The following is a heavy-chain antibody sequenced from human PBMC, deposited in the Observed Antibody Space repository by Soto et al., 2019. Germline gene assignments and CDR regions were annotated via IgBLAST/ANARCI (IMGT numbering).Heavy chain of an antibody. J-gene: IGHJ4*02. CDR2: INWNGGGI. CDR3: ARGLDARGFDS. CDR1: GFTFDDYG. Sequence: EVQLVESGGGVVRPGGSLRLSCAASGFTFDDYGMSWVRQTPGKGLEWVSGINWNGGGIGYAESVKGRFTISRDNAKNSLYLQMNSLRGEDTALYHCARGLDARGFDSWGLGTLVTVSS. D-gene: IGHD3-10*01. V-gene: IGHV3-20*01.